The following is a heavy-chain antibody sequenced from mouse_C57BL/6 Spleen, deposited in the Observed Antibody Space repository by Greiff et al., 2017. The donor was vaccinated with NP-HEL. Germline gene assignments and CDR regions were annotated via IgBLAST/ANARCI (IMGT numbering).Heavy chain of an antibody. V-gene: IGHV5-6*01. Sequence: EVMLVESGGDLVKPGGSLKLSCAASGFTFSSYGMSWVRQTPDKRLEWVATISSGGSYTYYPDSVKGRFTISRDNAKNTLYLQMSSLKSEDTAMYYCARHGSLLRYYFDYWGQGTTLTVSS. CDR2: ISSGGSYT. D-gene: IGHD1-2*01. J-gene: IGHJ2*01. CDR3: ARHGSLLRYYFDY. CDR1: GFTFSSYG.